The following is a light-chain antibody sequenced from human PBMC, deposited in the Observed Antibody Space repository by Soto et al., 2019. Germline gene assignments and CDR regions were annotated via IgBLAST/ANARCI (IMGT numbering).Light chain of an antibody. V-gene: IGKV3-11*01. CDR1: QDVSNW. CDR2: DAT. CDR3: QHRINWPWT. J-gene: IGKJ1*01. Sequence: EVVLTQSPATLSLSPGERVTLSCRASQDVSNWLAWYQQKPGQAPRLLIYDATNRAAGIPARFSGSGSGTDFTLTISSLEREDFAVYYCQHRINWPWTFGQGNRVEIK.